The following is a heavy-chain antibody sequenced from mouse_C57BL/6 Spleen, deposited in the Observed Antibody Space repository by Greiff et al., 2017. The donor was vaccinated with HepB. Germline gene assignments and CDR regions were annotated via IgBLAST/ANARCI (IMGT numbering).Heavy chain of an antibody. CDR3: ARYDYDTWFAY. V-gene: IGHV1-69*01. CDR2: IDPSDSYT. J-gene: IGHJ3*01. D-gene: IGHD2-4*01. Sequence: VQLQQPGAELVKPGASVKLSCKASGYTFTSYWMHWVKQRPGQGLEWIGEIDPSDSYTNYNQKFKGKSTLTVDKSSSTAYMQLSSLTSEDSAVYYCARYDYDTWFAYWGQGTLVTVSA. CDR1: GYTFTSYW.